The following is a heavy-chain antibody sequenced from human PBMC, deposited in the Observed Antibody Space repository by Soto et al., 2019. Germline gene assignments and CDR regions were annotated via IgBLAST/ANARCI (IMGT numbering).Heavy chain of an antibody. V-gene: IGHV2-70*11. CDR1: GFSLSTSGMC. Sequence: VSGPTLVNPTQTLTLTCTFSGFSLSTSGMCVTWIRQPPGRALEWLARIDWDNDKYYSTSLKTRLTISKDTSKNQVVLTMTNMDPVDTATYYWARIGVRGYDFVPHWGQATLVTVSS. CDR2: IDWDNDK. CDR3: ARIGVRGYDFVPH. J-gene: IGHJ4*02. D-gene: IGHD5-12*01.